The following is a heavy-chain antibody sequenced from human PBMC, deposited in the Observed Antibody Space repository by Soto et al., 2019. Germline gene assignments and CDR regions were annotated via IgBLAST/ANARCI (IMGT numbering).Heavy chain of an antibody. V-gene: IGHV4-59*01. D-gene: IGHD3-9*01. CDR1: GGSISSYY. CDR3: ARAPSVTGFVYFDY. CDR2: IYYSGST. Sequence: QVQLQESGPGLVKPSETLSLTCTVSGGSISSYYWSWIRQPPGKGLEWIGYIYYSGSTNYNPSLKSRVTISVDTSKNQFSLKLSSVTAADTAVYYCARAPSVTGFVYFDYWGQGTLVTVSS. J-gene: IGHJ4*02.